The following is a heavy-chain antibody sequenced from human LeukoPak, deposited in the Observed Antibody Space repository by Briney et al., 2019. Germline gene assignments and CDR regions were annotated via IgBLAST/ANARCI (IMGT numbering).Heavy chain of an antibody. D-gene: IGHD6-13*01. Sequence: ASVKVYCKASGYTFTSYGISWVRQAPGQGLEWMGWISAYNGNTNYAQKLQGRVTMTTDTSTSTAYMELRSLRSDDTAVYYCARDLGIAADLNWFDPWGQGTLVTVSS. CDR3: ARDLGIAADLNWFDP. V-gene: IGHV1-18*04. CDR2: ISAYNGNT. CDR1: GYTFTSYG. J-gene: IGHJ5*02.